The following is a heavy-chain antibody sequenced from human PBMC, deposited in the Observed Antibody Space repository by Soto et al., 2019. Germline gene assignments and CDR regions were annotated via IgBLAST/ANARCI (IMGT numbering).Heavy chain of an antibody. Sequence: PSETLSLTCTVSGGSISSGGYYWSWIRQHPGKGLEWIGYIYYSGSTYYNPSLESRVTISVDTSKNQFSLKLSSVTAADTAVYYCAGRYCSGGSCYNDPWGQGTLVTVSS. D-gene: IGHD2-15*01. CDR3: AGRYCSGGSCYNDP. CDR1: GGSISSGGYY. CDR2: IYYSGST. V-gene: IGHV4-31*03. J-gene: IGHJ5*02.